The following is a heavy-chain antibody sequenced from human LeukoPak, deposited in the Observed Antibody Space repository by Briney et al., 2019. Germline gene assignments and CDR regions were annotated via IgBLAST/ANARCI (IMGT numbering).Heavy chain of an antibody. CDR1: GFTFGSYA. CDR3: ARDLTTVTTDDY. V-gene: IGHV3-30-3*01. Sequence: GRSLRHSCAASGFTFGSYAMHWVRQAPGKGLEWVAVISYDGSNKYYADSVKGRFTISRDNSKNTLYLQMNSLRAEDTAVYYCARDLTTVTTDDYWGQGTLVTVSS. D-gene: IGHD4-17*01. CDR2: ISYDGSNK. J-gene: IGHJ4*02.